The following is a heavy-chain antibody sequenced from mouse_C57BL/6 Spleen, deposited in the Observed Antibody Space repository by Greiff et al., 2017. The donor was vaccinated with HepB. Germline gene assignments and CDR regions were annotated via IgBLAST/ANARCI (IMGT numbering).Heavy chain of an antibody. Sequence: QVQLQQPGAELVKPGASVKLSCKASGYTFTSYWMQWVKQRPGQGLEWIGEIDPSDSYTNYNQKFKGKATLTVDTSSSTAYMQLRSLTSEDSAVYYCARQDFDYWGQGTTLTVSS. CDR3: ARQDFDY. CDR1: GYTFTSYW. CDR2: IDPSDSYT. V-gene: IGHV1-50*01. J-gene: IGHJ2*01.